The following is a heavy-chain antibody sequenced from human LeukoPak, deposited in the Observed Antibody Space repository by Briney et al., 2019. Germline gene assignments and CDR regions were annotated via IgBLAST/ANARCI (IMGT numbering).Heavy chain of an antibody. D-gene: IGHD7-27*01. CDR1: GYTFTSYY. CDR2: INPSGGST. Sequence: AASVKVSCKASGYTFTSYYMHWVRQAPGQGLEWMGIINPSGGSTSYAQKFQGRVTMTRDTSTSTVYMELSSLRSEDTAVYYCAGESLGTAYDYWGQGTLVTVSS. CDR3: AGESLGTAYDY. V-gene: IGHV1-46*01. J-gene: IGHJ4*02.